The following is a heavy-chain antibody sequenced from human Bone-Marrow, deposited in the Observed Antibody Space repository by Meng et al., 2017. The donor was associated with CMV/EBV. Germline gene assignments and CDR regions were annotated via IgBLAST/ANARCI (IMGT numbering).Heavy chain of an antibody. V-gene: IGHV4-59*01. Sequence: SETLSLTCTVSGGSINSYYWSWIRQPPVKGLEWIGYIYYSGSTNYNPSLKSRVTISVDTSKNQFSLKLSSVTAADTAVYYCARVDYDSSGYYEDFDYWGQGTLVTVSS. D-gene: IGHD3-22*01. CDR3: ARVDYDSSGYYEDFDY. CDR1: GGSINSYY. CDR2: IYYSGST. J-gene: IGHJ4*02.